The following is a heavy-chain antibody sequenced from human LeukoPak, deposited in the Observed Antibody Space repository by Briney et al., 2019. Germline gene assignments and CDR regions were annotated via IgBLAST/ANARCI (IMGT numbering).Heavy chain of an antibody. V-gene: IGHV1-46*01. Sequence: ASVKVSCKASGYTFTSYYMHWVRQAPGQGLEWIGIINPTGGSTGYAQKFQGRVTMTRDMSTSTDYMELSSLRSEDTAIYYCARDNSVGDNAWWFDPWGQGTLVTVSS. CDR3: ARDNSVGDNAWWFDP. CDR1: GYTFTSYY. CDR2: INPTGGST. J-gene: IGHJ5*02. D-gene: IGHD1-26*01.